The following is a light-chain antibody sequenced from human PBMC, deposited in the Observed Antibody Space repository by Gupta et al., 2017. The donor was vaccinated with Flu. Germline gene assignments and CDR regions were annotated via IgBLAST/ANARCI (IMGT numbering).Light chain of an antibody. CDR1: QDINNH. CDR3: QQYDNLPLT. J-gene: IGKJ4*01. CDR2: AAS. Sequence: DIQMTQSPSSLSASVGDRVTISCQASQDINNHLNWYQQKPGEAPKVLIYAASNSETGVPSRFSGSGSGTEFTFTISSLQPEDIATYFCQQYDNLPLTFGGGTKMEIK. V-gene: IGKV1-33*01.